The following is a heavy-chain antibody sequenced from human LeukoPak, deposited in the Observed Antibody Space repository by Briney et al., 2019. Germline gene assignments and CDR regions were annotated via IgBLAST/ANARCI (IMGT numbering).Heavy chain of an antibody. CDR3: ARTSEYGGDCYTPRWDPLDY. D-gene: IGHD2-21*02. Sequence: GESLKISCKGSGYSFTSYWIGWVRQMPGKGLEWMGIIYPGDSDTRYSPSFQGQVTISADKSISTAYLQWSSLKASDTAMYYCARTSEYGGDCYTPRWDPLDYWGQGTLVTVSS. J-gene: IGHJ4*02. CDR2: IYPGDSDT. V-gene: IGHV5-51*01. CDR1: GYSFTSYW.